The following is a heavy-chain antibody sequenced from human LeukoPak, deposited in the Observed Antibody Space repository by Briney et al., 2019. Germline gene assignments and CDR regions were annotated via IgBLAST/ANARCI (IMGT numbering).Heavy chain of an antibody. CDR1: GFTFSSYA. J-gene: IGHJ4*02. V-gene: IGHV3-23*01. D-gene: IGHD3-22*01. CDR3: AKVSNYYDSSGYYYFSYFDY. CDR2: ISRSGGST. Sequence: PGGSLRLSCAASGFTFSSYAMSWVRQAPGRGLEWVSAISRSGGSTYYADSVRGRFTISRDNSKNTLYLQMNSLRAEDTAVYYCAKVSNYYDSSGYYYFSYFDYWGQGTLVTVSS.